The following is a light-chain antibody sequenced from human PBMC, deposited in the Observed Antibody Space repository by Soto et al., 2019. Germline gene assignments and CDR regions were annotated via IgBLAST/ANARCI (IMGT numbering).Light chain of an antibody. CDR2: GAS. V-gene: IGKV3D-15*01. CDR3: QQYRSWPRT. J-gene: IGKJ1*01. CDR1: QSVSSN. Sequence: PGERATLSCSASQSVSSNFLAWYQQKLGQAPRVIIYGASNRATGIPARFSGSGSGTDFTLTISSLQSEDVAVYYCQQYRSWPRTFRQGTKVDIK.